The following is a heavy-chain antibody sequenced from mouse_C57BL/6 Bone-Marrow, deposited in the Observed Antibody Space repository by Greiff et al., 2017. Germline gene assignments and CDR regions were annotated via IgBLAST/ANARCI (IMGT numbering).Heavy chain of an antibody. V-gene: IGHV1-80*01. J-gene: IGHJ4*01. D-gene: IGHD2-3*01. Sequence: QVQLQQSGAELVKPGASVKISCTASGYAFSSYWMNWVQQRPGTGLEWIGQIYPGDGDTNYTGKFKGTATLTADKSSSTAYLQLSSLTSEDSAVDFCARYDGYPWAMDYWGQGTSVTVSS. CDR2: IYPGDGDT. CDR3: ARYDGYPWAMDY. CDR1: GYAFSSYW.